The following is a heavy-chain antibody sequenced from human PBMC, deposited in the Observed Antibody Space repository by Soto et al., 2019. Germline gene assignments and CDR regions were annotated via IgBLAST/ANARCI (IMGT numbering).Heavy chain of an antibody. D-gene: IGHD3-10*01. CDR2: VSYEGSNK. V-gene: IGHV3-30*03. Sequence: QVQLVESGGGVVQPGRSLRLSCAASGFTFSSYGMHGVREAPGKGLEWVAVVSYEGSNKYYADSVKGRFTISRDNSKNTLYLQMNSLRAEDTAVYYCAPWSGAFDYWGQGTLVIVSS. J-gene: IGHJ4*02. CDR3: APWSGAFDY. CDR1: GFTFSSYG.